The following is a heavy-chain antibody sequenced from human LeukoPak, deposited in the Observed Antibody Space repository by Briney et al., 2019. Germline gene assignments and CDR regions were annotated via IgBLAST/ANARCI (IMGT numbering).Heavy chain of an antibody. J-gene: IGHJ6*03. D-gene: IGHD3-22*01. CDR1: GESLSAFS. CDR3: ARGMVVKFPYMDV. Sequence: SETLSLTCAVYGESLSAFSWNWLRQSPGRGLEWIGEISHRGRTTYNPSLNSRVIISVDASKNQFSLNLTSVTAADTAVYYCARGMVVKFPYMDVWGRGATVPVSS. CDR2: ISHRGRT. V-gene: IGHV4-34*01.